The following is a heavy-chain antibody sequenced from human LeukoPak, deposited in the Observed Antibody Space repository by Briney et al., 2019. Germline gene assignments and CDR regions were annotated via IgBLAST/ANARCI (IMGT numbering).Heavy chain of an antibody. J-gene: IGHJ6*03. Sequence: GGSLRLSCAASGFTFDDYGMSWVRQAPGKGLEWVSGINWNGGSTGYADSVKGRFTISRDNAKNSLYLQMNSLRAEDTALYYCARDPFRIAVVGQDYYYYYYMDVWGKGTTVTVSS. CDR1: GFTFDDYG. CDR2: INWNGGST. D-gene: IGHD6-19*01. CDR3: ARDPFRIAVVGQDYYYYYYMDV. V-gene: IGHV3-20*04.